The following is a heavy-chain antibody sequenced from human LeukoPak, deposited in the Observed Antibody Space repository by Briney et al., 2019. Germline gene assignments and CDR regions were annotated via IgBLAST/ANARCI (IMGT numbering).Heavy chain of an antibody. J-gene: IGHJ6*02. CDR3: ARDRSPPYGSGSYRAYYGMDV. D-gene: IGHD3-10*01. CDR2: IIPILGIA. Sequence: SVKVSCTASGGTFSSYAISWVRQAPGQGLEWMGRIIPILGIANYAQKFQGRVTITADKSTSTAYMGLSSLRSEDTAVYYCARDRSPPYGSGSYRAYYGMDVWGQGTTVTVSS. V-gene: IGHV1-69*04. CDR1: GGTFSSYA.